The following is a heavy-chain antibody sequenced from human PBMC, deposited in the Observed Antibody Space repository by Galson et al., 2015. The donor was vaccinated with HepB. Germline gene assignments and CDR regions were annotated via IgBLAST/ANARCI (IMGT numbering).Heavy chain of an antibody. D-gene: IGHD5-12*01. CDR3: ASGSAQDY. V-gene: IGHV3-30-3*01. J-gene: IGHJ4*02. CDR2: ISYDGSNK. CDR1: GFTFSSYA. Sequence: SLRLSCAASGFTFSSYAMHWVRQAPGKGLEWVAVISYDGSNKYYADSVKGRFTISRDNSKNTLYLQMNSLRAEDTAVYYCASGSAQDYWGQGTLVTVSS.